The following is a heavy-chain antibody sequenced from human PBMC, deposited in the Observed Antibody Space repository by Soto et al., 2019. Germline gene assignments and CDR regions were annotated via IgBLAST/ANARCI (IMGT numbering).Heavy chain of an antibody. Sequence: PSETLSLTCSVSGDSVSTDRYFWTWIRQPPGKGLEWIAYISYTGDTNYNPSLKSRVTISIDTSRNQFSLTLTSATAADTAVYFCARIVVGATVDLWGQGSLVTVSS. V-gene: IGHV4-61*01. CDR1: GDSVSTDRYF. CDR3: ARIVVGATVDL. J-gene: IGHJ5*02. D-gene: IGHD1-26*01. CDR2: ISYTGDT.